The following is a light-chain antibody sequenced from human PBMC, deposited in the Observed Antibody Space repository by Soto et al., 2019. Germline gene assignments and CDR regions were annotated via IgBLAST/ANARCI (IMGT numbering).Light chain of an antibody. V-gene: IGKV3D-20*02. CDR3: QQRSNCL. J-gene: IGKJ5*01. Sequence: EIELTQSPGTLSLSPGERATLSCRASQSVSSSYLAWYQQKPGQAPRLLIYGASSRATGIPDRFSGSGSGTDFTLTISRLEPEDFAVYYCQQRSNCLFGQGTRLEIK. CDR2: GAS. CDR1: QSVSSSY.